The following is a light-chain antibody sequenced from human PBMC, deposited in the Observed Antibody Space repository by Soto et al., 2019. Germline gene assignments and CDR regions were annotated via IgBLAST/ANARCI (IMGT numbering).Light chain of an antibody. CDR1: GSDVGNYDL. Sequence: QSALTQPASVSGSPGQSITISCAGSGSDVGNYDLLSWYQQIPGKAPKLIIFEGNRRPSGVSDRFSGSKSGNTASLTISGLQAEDEADYFCCSYAGNGAWVFGGGTKLTVL. V-gene: IGLV2-23*01. CDR3: CSYAGNGAWV. CDR2: EGN. J-gene: IGLJ3*02.